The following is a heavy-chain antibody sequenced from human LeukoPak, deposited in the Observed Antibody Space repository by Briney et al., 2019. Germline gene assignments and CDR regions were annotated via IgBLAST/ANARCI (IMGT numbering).Heavy chain of an antibody. J-gene: IGHJ4*02. CDR2: IYYSGST. CDR1: GGSISSGGYY. CDR3: ARLSVGGYSYGTIRKTFDY. V-gene: IGHV4-31*03. Sequence: KSSQTLSLTCTVSGGSISSGGYYWSWIRQHPGKGLEWIGYIYYSGSTYHNPSLKSRVTISVDTSKNQFSLKLSSVTAADTAVYYCARLSVGGYSYGTIRKTFDYWGQGTLVTVSS. D-gene: IGHD5-18*01.